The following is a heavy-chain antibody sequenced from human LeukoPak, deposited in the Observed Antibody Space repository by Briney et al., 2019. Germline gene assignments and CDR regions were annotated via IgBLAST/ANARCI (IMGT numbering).Heavy chain of an antibody. CDR2: ISGSGGST. J-gene: IGHJ6*02. V-gene: IGHV3-23*01. CDR3: AKDIGDFHYYYGMDV. Sequence: GGSLRLSCAASGFTFSRYAMSWVRQFPGKGLEWVSAISGSGGSTYYADSVKGRFTISRDNAKNSLYLQMNSLRAEDTALYYCAKDIGDFHYYYGMDVWGQGTTVTVSS. D-gene: IGHD2-21*02. CDR1: GFTFSRYA.